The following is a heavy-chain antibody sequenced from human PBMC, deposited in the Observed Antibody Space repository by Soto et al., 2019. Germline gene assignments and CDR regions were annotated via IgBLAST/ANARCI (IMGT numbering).Heavy chain of an antibody. CDR2: IWYDGSNK. CDR3: AREGGTEYYNYYMDV. J-gene: IGHJ6*03. V-gene: IGHV3-33*01. Sequence: HVQLVESGGGVVQPGRSLRLSCEASGFTFGTYGMHWVRQAPGKGLEWVAVIWYDGSNKYYADSVKGRFTISRDNSKKTLYMQMNRLRAEDTAVYYCAREGGTEYYNYYMDVWGKGTTVTVSS. D-gene: IGHD3-16*01. CDR1: GFTFGTYG.